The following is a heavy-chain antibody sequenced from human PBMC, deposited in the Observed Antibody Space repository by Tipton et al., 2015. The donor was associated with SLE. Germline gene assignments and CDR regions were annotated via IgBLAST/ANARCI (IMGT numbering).Heavy chain of an antibody. D-gene: IGHD6-13*01. CDR3: ARAIAYQQLAPMDV. CDR1: GGSISSGSYY. CDR2: IYTSGST. Sequence: LRLSCTVSGGSISSGSYYWSWIRQPAGKGLEWIGRIYTSGSTNYNPSLKSRVTISVDTSRNQFSLKLSSVTAADTAVYYCARAIAYQQLAPMDVWGKGTTVTVSS. J-gene: IGHJ6*03. V-gene: IGHV4-61*02.